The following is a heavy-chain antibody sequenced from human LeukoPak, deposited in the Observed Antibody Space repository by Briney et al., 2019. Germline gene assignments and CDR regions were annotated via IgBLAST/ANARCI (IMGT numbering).Heavy chain of an antibody. J-gene: IGHJ6*03. Sequence: NPSETLSLTCAVYGGSFSGYYWNWIRQPPGKGLEWIGEINHSGSTNYNPSLKSRVTISLDTSKNQFSLKLTSVTAADTAVYYCARGKKEGIEMVRGIILNKRYSYMDVWGKGTTVTVSS. CDR3: ARGKKEGIEMVRGIILNKRYSYMDV. V-gene: IGHV4-34*01. CDR1: GGSFSGYY. D-gene: IGHD3-10*01. CDR2: INHSGST.